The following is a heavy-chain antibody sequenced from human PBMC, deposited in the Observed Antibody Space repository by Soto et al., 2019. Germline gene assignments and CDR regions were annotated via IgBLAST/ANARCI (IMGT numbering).Heavy chain of an antibody. CDR3: ARDQSGWSCYYTLPYYYYYGMDV. CDR2: ISSSSSTI. CDR1: GFTFSSYS. D-gene: IGHD3-3*01. Sequence: EAQLVESGGGLVQPGGSLRLSCAASGFTFSSYSMNWVRQAPGKGLEWVSYISSSSSTIYYADSVQGRFTISRDNAKNSLYLQMNSLRYGDTAVYYCARDQSGWSCYYTLPYYYYYGMDVWGQGTTVTVSS. J-gene: IGHJ6*02. V-gene: IGHV3-48*02.